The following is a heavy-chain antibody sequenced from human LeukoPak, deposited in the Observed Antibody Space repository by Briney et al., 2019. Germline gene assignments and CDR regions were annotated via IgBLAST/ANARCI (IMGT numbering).Heavy chain of an antibody. CDR2: IYYSGGT. Sequence: SETLSLTCTVSGGSINSYYWTWIRQPPGKGLEWIGYIYYSGGTNYNPSLKSRVTISIDASKNQFSLRLTTVTAADTAVYYCARGFFGDSSGYYSISNWFDPWGQGTLVTVSS. V-gene: IGHV4-59*01. CDR1: GGSINSYY. J-gene: IGHJ5*02. CDR3: ARGFFGDSSGYYSISNWFDP. D-gene: IGHD3-22*01.